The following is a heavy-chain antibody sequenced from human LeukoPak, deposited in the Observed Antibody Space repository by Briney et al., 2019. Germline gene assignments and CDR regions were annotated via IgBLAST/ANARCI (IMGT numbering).Heavy chain of an antibody. J-gene: IGHJ4*02. CDR3: ARDWYSGSYHHFDY. D-gene: IGHD1-26*01. V-gene: IGHV3-30*03. CDR1: GFTFSSYG. CDR2: ISYDGSNK. Sequence: GGSLRLSCAASGFTFSSYGMHWVRQAPGKGLEWVAVISYDGSNKYYADSVKGRFTISRDNAKNTLYLQMNSLRAEDTAVYYCARDWYSGSYHHFDYWGQGTLVTVSS.